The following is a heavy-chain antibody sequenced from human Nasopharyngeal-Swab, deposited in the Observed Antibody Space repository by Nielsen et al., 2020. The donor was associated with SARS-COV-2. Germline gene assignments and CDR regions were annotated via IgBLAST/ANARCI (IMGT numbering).Heavy chain of an antibody. V-gene: IGHV4-39*07. CDR1: GGSISSSSYY. CDR2: IYYSGST. J-gene: IGHJ4*02. CDR3: ARDDVKGYPSD. D-gene: IGHD5-12*01. Sequence: SETLSLTCTVSGGSISSSSYYWGWIRQPPGEGLEWIGSIYYSGSTYYNPSLKSRVTISVDTSKNQFSLKLSSVTAADTAVYYCARDDVKGYPSDSGQGTLVTVSS.